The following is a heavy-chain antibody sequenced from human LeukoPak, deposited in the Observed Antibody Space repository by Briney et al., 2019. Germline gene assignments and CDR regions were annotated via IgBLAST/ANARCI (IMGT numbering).Heavy chain of an antibody. J-gene: IGHJ3*02. CDR3: ARDSYSSSWYYAFDI. D-gene: IGHD6-13*01. V-gene: IGHV1-69*13. CDR1: GGTFSSYA. CDR2: IIPIFGTA. Sequence: ASVKVSCKASGGTFSSYAISWVRQAPGQGLEWMGGIIPIFGTANYAQKFQGRVTITADESTSTAYMELSSLRSEDTAVYYCARDSYSSSWYYAFDIWGQGTMVTVSS.